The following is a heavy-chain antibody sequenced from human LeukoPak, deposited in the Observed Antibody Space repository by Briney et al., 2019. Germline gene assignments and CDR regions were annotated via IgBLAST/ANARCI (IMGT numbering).Heavy chain of an antibody. Sequence: SETLSLTCTVSGGSISSYYWSWIRQPPGKGLEWIGYIYYSGSTNYNPSLKSRVTISVDTSKNQFSLKLSSVTAADTAVYYCARGGGSYSSLTFDYWGQGTLVTVSS. J-gene: IGHJ4*02. CDR3: ARGGGSYSSLTFDY. D-gene: IGHD1-26*01. V-gene: IGHV4-59*01. CDR2: IYYSGST. CDR1: GGSISSYY.